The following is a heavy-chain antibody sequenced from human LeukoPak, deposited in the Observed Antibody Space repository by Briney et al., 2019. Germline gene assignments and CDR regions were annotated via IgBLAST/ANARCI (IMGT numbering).Heavy chain of an antibody. J-gene: IGHJ4*02. V-gene: IGHV4-4*07. CDR1: GGSINSYY. Sequence: SETLSLTCTVSGGSINSYYWSWIWQPAGKGLEWIGRIYSSGSTNYNPPLKSRVSMSVDTSKNQFSLKLTSVTAADTAVYYYARGGKATVVTMWGQGILVTVSS. CDR2: IYSSGST. D-gene: IGHD4-23*01. CDR3: ARGGKATVVTM.